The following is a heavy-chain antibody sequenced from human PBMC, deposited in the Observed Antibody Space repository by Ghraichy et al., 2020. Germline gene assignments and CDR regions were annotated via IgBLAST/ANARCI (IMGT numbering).Heavy chain of an antibody. Sequence: GGSLRLSCAASGFTVSSNYMSWVRQAPGKGLEWVSVIYSGGSTYYADSVKGRFTISRDNSKNTLYLQMNSLRAEDTAVYYCATIVVAPWAFDIWGQGTMVTVSS. CDR2: IYSGGST. J-gene: IGHJ3*02. CDR3: ATIVVAPWAFDI. CDR1: GFTVSSNY. V-gene: IGHV3-53*01. D-gene: IGHD3-22*01.